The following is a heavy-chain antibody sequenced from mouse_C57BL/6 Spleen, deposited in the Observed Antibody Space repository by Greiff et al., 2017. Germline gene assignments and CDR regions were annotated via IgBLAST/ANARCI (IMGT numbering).Heavy chain of an antibody. Sequence: EVKLVESEGGLVQPGSSMKLSCTASGFTFSDYYMAWVRQVPEKGLEWVANINYDGSSTYYLDSLKSRFIISRDNATNILYLQMSSLKSEDTATYYCARDEGPNHFDYWGQGTTLTVSS. CDR3: ARDEGPNHFDY. CDR1: GFTFSDYY. V-gene: IGHV5-16*01. D-gene: IGHD3-3*01. CDR2: INYDGSST. J-gene: IGHJ2*01.